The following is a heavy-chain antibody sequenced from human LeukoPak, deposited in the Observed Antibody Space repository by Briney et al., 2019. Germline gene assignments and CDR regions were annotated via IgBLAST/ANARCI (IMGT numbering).Heavy chain of an antibody. D-gene: IGHD6-13*01. CDR2: LYYSGKT. CDR1: DDSISSSTYY. V-gene: IGHV4-39*07. Sequence: PSETLSLTCIISDDSISSSTYYWGWIRQPPGKGLEWIGTLYYSGKTYYNPSLKSRVTISVDTSKNQFSLKLTSVTATDTAVYYCARSRRSWSTFDYWGQGTLVTVSS. CDR3: ARSRRSWSTFDY. J-gene: IGHJ4*02.